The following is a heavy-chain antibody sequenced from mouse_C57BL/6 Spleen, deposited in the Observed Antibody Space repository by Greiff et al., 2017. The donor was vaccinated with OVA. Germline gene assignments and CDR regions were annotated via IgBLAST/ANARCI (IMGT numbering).Heavy chain of an antibody. J-gene: IGHJ2*01. CDR1: GYTFTGYC. CDR3: ARGDYYGSGLYYFDY. Sequence: QVQLQQSGAELMKPGASVKLSCKATGYTFTGYCIEWVKQSPGHGLEWIGELLPGSGSTNYNEKFKGKATFTADTSSNTAYMQLSSLTTEDSAIYYCARGDYYGSGLYYFDYWGQGTTLTVSS. D-gene: IGHD1-1*01. V-gene: IGHV1-9*01. CDR2: LLPGSGST.